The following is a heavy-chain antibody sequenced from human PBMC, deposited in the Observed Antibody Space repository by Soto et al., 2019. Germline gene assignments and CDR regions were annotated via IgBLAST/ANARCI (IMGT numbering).Heavy chain of an antibody. V-gene: IGHV4-59*08. CDR2: IYYSGST. D-gene: IGHD3-9*01. J-gene: IGHJ6*03. Sequence: SETLSLTCTVSGGSISSYYWSWIRQPPGKGLEWIGYIYYSGSTNYNPSLKSRVTISVDTSKNQFSLKLSSVTAADTAVYYCARQYYDILTGYYPRPDPYYSYMDVWGKGTTVTVSS. CDR1: GGSISSYY. CDR3: ARQYYDILTGYYPRPDPYYSYMDV.